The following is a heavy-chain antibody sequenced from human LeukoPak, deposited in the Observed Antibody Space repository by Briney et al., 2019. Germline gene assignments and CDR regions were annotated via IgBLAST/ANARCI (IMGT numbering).Heavy chain of an antibody. D-gene: IGHD4-11*01. J-gene: IGHJ6*04. Sequence: PGGSLRLSCAASGFTFSSYSMNWVRQAPGKGLEWVSSISSSSSCIYYADSVKGRFTISRDNAKNSLYLQMNSLRAEDTAVYYCARSPRSMTTGRMDVWGKGSTVTVCS. CDR2: ISSSSSCI. CDR3: ARSPRSMTTGRMDV. CDR1: GFTFSSYS. V-gene: IGHV3-21*01.